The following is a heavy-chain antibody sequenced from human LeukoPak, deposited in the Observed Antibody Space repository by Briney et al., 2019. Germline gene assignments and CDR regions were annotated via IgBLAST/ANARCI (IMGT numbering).Heavy chain of an antibody. CDR3: ARDRDYGGFDY. D-gene: IGHD4-17*01. Sequence: GGSLRLSCAASGFTVSSNYMSWVRQAPGKGLEWFSVIYSVGSTYYADPVKGRITISRDNSKNTLYLQMNSLRAEDTAVYYCARDRDYGGFDYWGQGTLVTVSS. CDR1: GFTVSSNY. V-gene: IGHV3-53*01. J-gene: IGHJ4*02. CDR2: IYSVGST.